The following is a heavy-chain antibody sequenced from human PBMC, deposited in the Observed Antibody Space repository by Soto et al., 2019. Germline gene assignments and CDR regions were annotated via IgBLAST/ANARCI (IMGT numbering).Heavy chain of an antibody. Sequence: SETRSLTCTVSDDSISSGDYYRNWIRQAPGKGLQWIGNIYYSGSTDYSPSLRSRVLISMDTSKNQFSLRLSSVTAADTAVYYCARDGFFGRSGYFDYWGKGILVS. CDR3: ARDGFFGRSGYFDY. CDR1: DDSISSGDYY. V-gene: IGHV4-30-4*01. D-gene: IGHD3-3*01. CDR2: IYYSGST. J-gene: IGHJ4*02.